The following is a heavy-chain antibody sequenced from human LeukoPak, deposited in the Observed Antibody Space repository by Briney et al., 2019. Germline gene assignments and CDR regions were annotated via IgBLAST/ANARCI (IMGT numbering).Heavy chain of an antibody. CDR2: IIPIFGTA. CDR1: GGTFSSYA. J-gene: IGHJ4*02. Sequence: SVKVSCKASGGTFSSYAISWVRQAPGQGLEWMGGIIPIFGTANYAQKFQGRVTITTDESTSTAYIELSSLRSEDTAVYYCAIQQHLGRVGDYWGQGTLVTVSS. D-gene: IGHD6-13*01. CDR3: AIQQHLGRVGDY. V-gene: IGHV1-69*05.